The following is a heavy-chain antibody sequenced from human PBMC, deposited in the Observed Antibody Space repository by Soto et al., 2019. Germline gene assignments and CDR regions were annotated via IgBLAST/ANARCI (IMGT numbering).Heavy chain of an antibody. D-gene: IGHD2-2*01. CDR2: ISAYNGNT. J-gene: IGHJ4*02. Sequence: GASVKVSCKASGYTFTSYGISWVRQAPGQGLEWMGWISAYNGNTNYAQKLQGRVTMTTDTSTSTAYMELRSLRSDDTAVYYCARGLGYCSSTSCYARFLFAYWGQGTLVTVSS. CDR1: GYTFTSYG. V-gene: IGHV1-18*01. CDR3: ARGLGYCSSTSCYARFLFAY.